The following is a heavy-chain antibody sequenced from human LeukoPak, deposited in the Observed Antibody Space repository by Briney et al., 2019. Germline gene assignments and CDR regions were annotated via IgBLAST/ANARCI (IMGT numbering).Heavy chain of an antibody. J-gene: IGHJ6*02. CDR3: ARTGKITTSMDYYGMDV. CDR2: INPNSGGT. V-gene: IGHV1-2*04. CDR1: GYTFTGYY. Sequence: ASVKVSCKASGYTFTGYYMHWVRQAPGQGLEWMGWINPNSGGTNYAQKFQDWVTMTRDTSISTAYMELSRLRSDDTAVYYCARTGKITTSMDYYGMDVWGQGTTVTVSS. D-gene: IGHD4-11*01.